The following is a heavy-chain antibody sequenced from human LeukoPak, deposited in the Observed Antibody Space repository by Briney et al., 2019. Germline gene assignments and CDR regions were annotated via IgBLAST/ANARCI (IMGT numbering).Heavy chain of an antibody. CDR3: ARGFSSSDRYYYYYGMDV. D-gene: IGHD6-6*01. CDR2: IIPILAIA. CDR1: EGTFISYA. Sequence: SVKVSCNASEGTFISYAISWVRQAPGQALEWIGRIIPILAIANYAQKFHGRFTITADKSTSSAYMELSSLRSEDTAVYYCARGFSSSDRYYYYYGMDVWGQGTTVTVYS. J-gene: IGHJ6*02. V-gene: IGHV1-69*04.